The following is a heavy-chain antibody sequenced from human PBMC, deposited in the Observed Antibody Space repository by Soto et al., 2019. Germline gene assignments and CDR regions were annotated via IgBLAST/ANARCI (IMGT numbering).Heavy chain of an antibody. J-gene: IGHJ4*02. V-gene: IGHV4-61*01. CDR3: ARTSHDRTGYYYFDY. D-gene: IGHD3-9*01. CDR2: FYYSGTT. Sequence: PSGTLSLTCTVGGGAVTGGSYYWRWIRQSPAKGLGWIGYFYYSGTTNYNPSLKSRVTISADTSKNQVSLTVNSVTAADTAVYYCARTSHDRTGYYYFDYWGRGTLVTVSS. CDR1: GGAVTGGSYY.